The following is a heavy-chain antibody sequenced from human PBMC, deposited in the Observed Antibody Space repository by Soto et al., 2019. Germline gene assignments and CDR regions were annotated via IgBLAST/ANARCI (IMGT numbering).Heavy chain of an antibody. J-gene: IGHJ6*02. Sequence: GGSLRLSCAASGFTFSSYSMNWVRQAPGKGLEWVSSISSSSSYIYYADSVRGRFTISRDNAKNSLYLQMSSLRAEDTAVYYCARTYCSSTSCESPYYYYGMDVWGQGTTVTVSS. V-gene: IGHV3-21*01. CDR3: ARTYCSSTSCESPYYYYGMDV. D-gene: IGHD2-2*01. CDR1: GFTFSSYS. CDR2: ISSSSSYI.